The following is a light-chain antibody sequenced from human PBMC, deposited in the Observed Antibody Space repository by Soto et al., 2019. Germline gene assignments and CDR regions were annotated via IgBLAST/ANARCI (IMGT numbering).Light chain of an antibody. Sequence: EIVLTQSPATLSLSPGERATLSCRASQSVSSDLAWYQQKPGQAPRLLIYDASNRATGIPARFSGSGSGTDFTLTISSLEPEDFAVYYCQQRSNWPPTFGQGTKVEIK. V-gene: IGKV3-11*01. J-gene: IGKJ1*01. CDR3: QQRSNWPPT. CDR1: QSVSSD. CDR2: DAS.